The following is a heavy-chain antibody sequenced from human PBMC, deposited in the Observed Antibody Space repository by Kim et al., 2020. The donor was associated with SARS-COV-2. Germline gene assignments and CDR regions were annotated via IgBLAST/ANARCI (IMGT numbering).Heavy chain of an antibody. CDR1: GYTFTSYG. CDR2: IGTYNGNT. CDR3: ARDRGVITFGGVPPGWFDP. D-gene: IGHD3-16*01. Sequence: ASVKVSCKASGYTFTSYGISWVRQAPGQGLEWMGWIGTYNGNTNYAQKIQGRVTMTTDTSTNTAYMELRSLRSDDTAVYYCARDRGVITFGGVPPGWFDPWGQGTLVTVSS. V-gene: IGHV1-18*04. J-gene: IGHJ5*02.